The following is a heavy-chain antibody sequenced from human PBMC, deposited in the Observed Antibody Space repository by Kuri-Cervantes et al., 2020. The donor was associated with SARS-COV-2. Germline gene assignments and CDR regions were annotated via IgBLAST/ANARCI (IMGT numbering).Heavy chain of an antibody. J-gene: IGHJ3*01. CDR3: AYIFGGTYLSTQDIFDL. CDR1: GFTFSNFG. V-gene: IGHV3-30*03. Sequence: GESLKISCAASGFTFSNFGMHWVRQAPGKGLEWVTLISYDGSDKYYADSVKGRFTISRDNSKSTLFLQMNSLRAEDTAEYYCAYIFGGTYLSTQDIFDLWGQGTMVTVSS. CDR2: ISYDGSDK. D-gene: IGHD1-7*01.